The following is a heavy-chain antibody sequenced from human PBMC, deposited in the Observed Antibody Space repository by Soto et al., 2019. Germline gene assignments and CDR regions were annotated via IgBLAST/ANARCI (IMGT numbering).Heavy chain of an antibody. V-gene: IGHV4-34*01. Sequence: ASETLSLTCTVSGGSISTYYWSWIRQPPGKGLEWIAEANDRGSRNYNPSLRGRLTISLDTSKNQFSLRLSSVTSADTAVYYCARGLAPTIFGTVPTPNWFDPWGQGTLVTVSS. CDR2: ANDRGSR. J-gene: IGHJ5*02. CDR1: GGSISTYY. D-gene: IGHD3-3*01. CDR3: ARGLAPTIFGTVPTPNWFDP.